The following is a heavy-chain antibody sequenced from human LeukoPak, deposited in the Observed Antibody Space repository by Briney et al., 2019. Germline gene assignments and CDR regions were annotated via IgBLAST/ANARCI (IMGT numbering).Heavy chain of an antibody. CDR3: AREALGWRGSYWYFDL. CDR2: ISGRDSST. J-gene: IGHJ2*01. Sequence: GGSLRLSCAASGFTFSSYAMSWVRQAPGKGLQWVSTISGRDSSTYYADSVKGRFTISRHNSKDTLYLQMNSLRAEDTAVYYCAREALGWRGSYWYFDLWGRGALVTVSS. D-gene: IGHD3-3*01. V-gene: IGHV3-23*01. CDR1: GFTFSSYA.